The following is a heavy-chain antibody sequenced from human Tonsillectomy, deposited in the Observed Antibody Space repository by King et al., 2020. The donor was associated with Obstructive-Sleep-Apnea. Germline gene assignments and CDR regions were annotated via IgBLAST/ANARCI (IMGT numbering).Heavy chain of an antibody. J-gene: IGHJ3*02. V-gene: IGHV4-28*01. CDR3: ARRGTPGALDI. D-gene: IGHD3-16*01. CDR2: IHYSGTT. CDR1: GYSISSSNW. Sequence: QLQLQESGPGLVKPSDTLSLTCTISGYSISSSNWWGWIRQPPGKGLEWIGYIHYSGTTYYNSSLKSRVTMSVDTSKNQFSLRLSSVTSVDTAVYYCARRGTPGALDIWGQGAMVTVSS.